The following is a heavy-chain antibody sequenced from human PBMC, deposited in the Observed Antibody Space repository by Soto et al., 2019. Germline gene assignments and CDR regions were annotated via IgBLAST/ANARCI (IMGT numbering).Heavy chain of an antibody. J-gene: IGHJ4*02. Sequence: QVQLVQSGAEVKNPGSSVKVSCKPSGGTFNSYLIDWVRQAPGQGLEGMGGIIPAFGTANYAQKFQGRVTITADKSTTTADMELRTLTSDDTAVYYCARGLDQPPVGLYFDTWGQGTLVTVSS. CDR3: ARGLDQPPVGLYFDT. CDR2: IIPAFGTA. V-gene: IGHV1-69*06. CDR1: GGTFNSYL. D-gene: IGHD2-2*01.